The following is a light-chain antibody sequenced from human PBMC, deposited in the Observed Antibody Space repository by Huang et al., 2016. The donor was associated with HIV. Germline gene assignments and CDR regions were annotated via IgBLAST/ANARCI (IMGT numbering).Light chain of an antibody. CDR3: QQRSNWPRMYT. Sequence: EIVLTQSPATLSLSPGDRATLSCRASQSVSSDLAWYQQKPGPAPRLLIYHASNRATGIPARFSGSGSGTDFTLTISSLEPEDFAVYYCQQRSNWPRMYTFGQGTKLEIK. J-gene: IGKJ2*01. CDR1: QSVSSD. V-gene: IGKV3-11*01. CDR2: HAS.